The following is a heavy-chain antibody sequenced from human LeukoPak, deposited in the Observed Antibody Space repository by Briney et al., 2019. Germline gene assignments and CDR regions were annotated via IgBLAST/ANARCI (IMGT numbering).Heavy chain of an antibody. CDR1: GLTGSHNY. Sequence: GGSPRLSCAASGLTGSHNYVSWVRQAPGKGLEWVSAIHTSGDTCYADSVKGRFTISRDTSKNTLYLQINSLRVEDTAVYYCIVFGDSNHWGQGTLVTVSS. D-gene: IGHD4-17*01. V-gene: IGHV3-53*01. J-gene: IGHJ5*02. CDR3: IVFGDSNH. CDR2: IHTSGDT.